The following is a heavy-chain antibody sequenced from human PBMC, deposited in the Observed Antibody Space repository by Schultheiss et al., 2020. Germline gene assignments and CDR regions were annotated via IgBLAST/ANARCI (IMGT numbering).Heavy chain of an antibody. CDR1: GGSISGFY. CDR3: ARSSGTFYRGLFDF. CDR2: IYYNGIS. D-gene: IGHD1-26*01. V-gene: IGHV4-59*01. Sequence: SETLSLTCSVSGGSISGFYWSWIRQPPGKGLEWIGYIYYNGISNYNPSLKSRVTISMDTSKNQFTLRLTSVTAADTAVYFCARSSGTFYRGLFDFWGQGTMVTVYS. J-gene: IGHJ4*02.